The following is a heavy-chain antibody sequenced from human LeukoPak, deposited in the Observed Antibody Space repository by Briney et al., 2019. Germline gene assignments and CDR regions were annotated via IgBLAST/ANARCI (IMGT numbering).Heavy chain of an antibody. CDR2: ISWNSGSI. CDR1: GFTFDDYA. D-gene: IGHD6-19*01. Sequence: GRSLRLSCAASGFTFDDYAMHWVRQAPGKGLEWVSGISWNSGSIGYADSVKGRFTISRDNVKNSLYLQMNSLRAEDMALYYCAKGHSSGWYGEDWFDPWGQGTLVTVSS. V-gene: IGHV3-9*03. CDR3: AKGHSSGWYGEDWFDP. J-gene: IGHJ5*02.